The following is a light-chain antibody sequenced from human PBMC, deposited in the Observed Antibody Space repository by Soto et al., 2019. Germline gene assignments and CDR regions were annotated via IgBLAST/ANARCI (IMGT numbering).Light chain of an antibody. CDR2: LGS. J-gene: IGKJ4*01. V-gene: IGKV2-28*01. CDR1: QSLLHSNGYNY. CDR3: MQALQTPLT. Sequence: DIEMTQSPLSLPVTPGEPASISCRSSQSLLHSNGYNYLDWYLQKPGQSPQLLIYLGSSRSSGVPDRFSGIASGTDFTLKISRVEAEDVGVYYCMQALQTPLTFGGGTKVDIK.